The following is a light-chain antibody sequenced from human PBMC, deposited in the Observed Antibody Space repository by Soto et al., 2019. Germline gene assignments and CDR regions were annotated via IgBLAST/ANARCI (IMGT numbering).Light chain of an antibody. V-gene: IGLV2-23*01. CDR1: SSDVGSHPL. J-gene: IGLJ3*02. CDR2: EDT. CDR3: CAFTSAGTWV. Sequence: QSALTQPASVSGSPGQSITISCAGTSSDVGSHPLVSWYQQHPGKAPKLMISEDTKRPSGVSNRFSGSKSGNMASLTISGLQAEDEADYYCCAFTSAGTWVFGVGTKLTVL.